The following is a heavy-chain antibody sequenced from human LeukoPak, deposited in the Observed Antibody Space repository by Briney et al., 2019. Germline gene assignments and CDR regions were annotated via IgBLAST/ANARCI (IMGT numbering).Heavy chain of an antibody. Sequence: PGGSLRLSCAASGFTFSRYSMNWVRQAPGKGLEWVSSISTSSSYIYYADSVKGRFTISRDNAKNSLYLQMNSLRAEDTAVYYCAREPLLSGFDSWGQGTLVTVSS. CDR2: ISTSSSYI. CDR3: AREPLLSGFDS. J-gene: IGHJ5*01. D-gene: IGHD2-15*01. V-gene: IGHV3-21*01. CDR1: GFTFSRYS.